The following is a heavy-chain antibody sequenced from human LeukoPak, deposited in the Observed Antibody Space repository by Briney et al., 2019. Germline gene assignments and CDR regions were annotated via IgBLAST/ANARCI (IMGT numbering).Heavy chain of an antibody. CDR3: ARDFSTVTFYYYYYMDV. V-gene: IGHV4-61*02. Sequence: SETLSLTCTVSGGSISSESYYWSWIRQPAGKALEWIGRISTSGNINYNPSLKSRVTLSVDTSKNQFSLKLSSVTAADTAVYYCARDFSTVTFYYYYYMDVWGKGTTVTVSS. D-gene: IGHD4-11*01. J-gene: IGHJ6*03. CDR2: ISTSGNI. CDR1: GGSISSESYY.